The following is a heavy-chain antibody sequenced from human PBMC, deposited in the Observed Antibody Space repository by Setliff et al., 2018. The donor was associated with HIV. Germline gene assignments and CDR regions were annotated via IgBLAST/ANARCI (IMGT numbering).Heavy chain of an antibody. Sequence: KTSETLSLTCTVSGGSISNYYWSWIRQPPGKGLEWIGYISYTGTTKYNPSLKSRVTRSVDTSKNQFSVRLSSVSAADTAVYFCARHVARFDYDTGGYYVSHFDYWGQGTQVTVS. CDR3: ARHVARFDYDTGGYYVSHFDY. V-gene: IGHV4-59*01. CDR1: GGSISNYY. J-gene: IGHJ4*02. D-gene: IGHD3-22*01. CDR2: ISYTGTT.